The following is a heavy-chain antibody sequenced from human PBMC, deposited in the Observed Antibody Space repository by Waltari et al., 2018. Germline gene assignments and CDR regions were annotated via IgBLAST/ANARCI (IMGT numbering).Heavy chain of an antibody. V-gene: IGHV4-4*07. Sequence: QVQLQESGPGLVKPSETLSLTCTVSGGSISSYYWSWIRPPAGKGLEWIGRIYTSGSTNYNPSLKSRVTMSVDTSKNQFSLKLSSVTAADTAVYYCARDGPGWSGYYLYYFDYWGQGTLVTVSS. CDR1: GGSISSYY. J-gene: IGHJ4*02. CDR2: IYTSGST. D-gene: IGHD3-3*01. CDR3: ARDGPGWSGYYLYYFDY.